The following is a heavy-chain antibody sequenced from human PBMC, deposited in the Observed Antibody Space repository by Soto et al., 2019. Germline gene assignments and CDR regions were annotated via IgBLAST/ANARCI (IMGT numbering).Heavy chain of an antibody. CDR1: GFTVSSNY. D-gene: IGHD1-7*01. V-gene: IGHV3-66*01. J-gene: IGHJ4*02. Sequence: GGSLRLSCAASGFTVSSNYMSWVRQAPGKGLDWVSFISGGGSAYYADSVKGRFTISRDTSKNTLSLQMNSLRAEDTAVYCCVRGELRHRFDSWGQGTLVTVSS. CDR2: ISGGGSA. CDR3: VRGELRHRFDS.